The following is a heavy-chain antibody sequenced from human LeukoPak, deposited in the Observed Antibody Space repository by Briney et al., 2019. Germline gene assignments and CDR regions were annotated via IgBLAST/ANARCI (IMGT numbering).Heavy chain of an antibody. CDR1: RFTFSSYT. D-gene: IGHD5-24*01. J-gene: IGHJ4*02. CDR2: TSSDGSNK. CDR3: ARDDPFNYYFDY. V-gene: IGHV3-30*01. Sequence: GGSLRLSCAASRFTFSSYTMHWVRQAPDKGLEWVTVTSSDGSNKYYADSVKGRFTISRDNSKNTLYLQMNSLRAEDTAVYYCARDDPFNYYFDYWGQGTLVTVSS.